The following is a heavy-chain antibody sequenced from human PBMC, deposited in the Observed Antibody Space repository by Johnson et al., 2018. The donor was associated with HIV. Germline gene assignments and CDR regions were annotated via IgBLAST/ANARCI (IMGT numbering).Heavy chain of an antibody. CDR1: GFTFSSYA. CDR3: ASGARRYSSSAYAFDI. D-gene: IGHD6-6*01. Sequence: VQLVESGGGLVQPGGSLRLSCAASGFTFSSYAMSWVRQAPGKGLEWVSAISGSGGSTYYADSVKGRFTISRDNSKNTLYLQMNSLRAEDPAVYYCASGARRYSSSAYAFDIWGQGTMVTVSS. V-gene: IGHV3-23*04. J-gene: IGHJ3*02. CDR2: ISGSGGST.